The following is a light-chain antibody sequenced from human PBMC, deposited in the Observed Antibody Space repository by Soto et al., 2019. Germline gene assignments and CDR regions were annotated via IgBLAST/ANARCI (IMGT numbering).Light chain of an antibody. J-gene: IGKJ1*01. V-gene: IGKV1-16*01. CDR2: AAS. CDR1: QDIGSS. Sequence: DIQMTQSPSSLSVSVGDRVTITCRASQDIGSSLGWFQQKPGKAPKSLIYAASTLQVGVPSRFSSSGSGTDFSLTIISLQPEDFATYYCQQYNSYPRTFGQGTKVEIK. CDR3: QQYNSYPRT.